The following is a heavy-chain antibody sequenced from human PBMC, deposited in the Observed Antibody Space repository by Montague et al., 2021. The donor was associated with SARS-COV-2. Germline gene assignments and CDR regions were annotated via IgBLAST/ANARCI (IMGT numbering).Heavy chain of an antibody. CDR2: IYTSGST. CDR3: ARAPDVDTAMVIYYYGMDV. J-gene: IGHJ6*02. Sequence: TLSLTCTVPGGSISSGSYYWSWIRQPAGKGLEWIGRIYTSGSTNYNPSLKSRVTISVGTSKNQFSLKLSSVTAADTAVYYCARAPDVDTAMVIYYYGMDVWGQGTTVTVSS. CDR1: GGSISSGSYY. V-gene: IGHV4-61*02. D-gene: IGHD5-18*01.